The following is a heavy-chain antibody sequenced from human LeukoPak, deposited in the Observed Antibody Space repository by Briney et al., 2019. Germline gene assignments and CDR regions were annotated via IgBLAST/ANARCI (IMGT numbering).Heavy chain of an antibody. V-gene: IGHV3-66*01. CDR3: ARFRYYDSSGYRAGDY. CDR1: GFTFSSNY. Sequence: GGSLRLSCAASGFTFSSNYMSWVRQAPGQGLEWVSVIYSGGSTYYADSVKGRFTISRDNSKNTLYLQMNSLRAEDTAVYYCARFRYYDSSGYRAGDYWGQGTLVTVSS. J-gene: IGHJ4*02. CDR2: IYSGGST. D-gene: IGHD3-22*01.